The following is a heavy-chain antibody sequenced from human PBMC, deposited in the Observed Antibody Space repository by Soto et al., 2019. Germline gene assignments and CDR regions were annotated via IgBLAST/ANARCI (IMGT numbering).Heavy chain of an antibody. CDR3: ARDDEYSGNGMDV. Sequence: QVQLVESGGGVVQPGRSLRLSCAASGFTFSNYGMHWVRQAPGKGLEWVAVILNDGSNRYHADSVKDRFTISRDKSKNTLYLQMNSLRAEDTAVYYCARDDEYSGNGMDVWGQGTTVTVS. D-gene: IGHD3-10*01. CDR2: ILNDGSNR. CDR1: GFTFSNYG. J-gene: IGHJ6*02. V-gene: IGHV3-33*01.